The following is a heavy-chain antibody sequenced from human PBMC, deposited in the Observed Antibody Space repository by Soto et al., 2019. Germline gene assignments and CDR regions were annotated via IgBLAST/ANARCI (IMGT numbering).Heavy chain of an antibody. Sequence: EVQLLESGGGLVQPGGSLRLSCAASGFTFRSYAMSWVRQAPGKGLEWVSAISGSGGGTYYADSVKGRFTISRDNSKNSVYMQMDRLRVEDTAVYYCATETYYYGSRIDWGPGTLGNVSS. CDR2: ISGSGGGT. V-gene: IGHV3-23*01. CDR1: GFTFRSYA. CDR3: ATETYYYGSRID. D-gene: IGHD3-10*01. J-gene: IGHJ1*01.